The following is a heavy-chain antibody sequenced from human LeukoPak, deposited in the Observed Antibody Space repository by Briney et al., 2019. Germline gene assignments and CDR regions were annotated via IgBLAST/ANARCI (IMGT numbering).Heavy chain of an antibody. CDR1: GFTFSSYA. Sequence: PGGSLRLSCAASGFTFSSYALNWVRQAPGKGLGWVSIIGGSDGTTYYADSVKGRFTTSRDNFQNTLYLQMNSLRAEDTAVYYCARRNAAYGPFDPWGQGTLVTVSS. CDR3: ARRNAAYGPFDP. J-gene: IGHJ5*02. CDR2: IGGSDGTT. V-gene: IGHV3-23*01. D-gene: IGHD3-10*01.